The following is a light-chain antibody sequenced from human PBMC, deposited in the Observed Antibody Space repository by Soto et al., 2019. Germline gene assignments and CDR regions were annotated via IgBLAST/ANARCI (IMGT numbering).Light chain of an antibody. J-gene: IGKJ1*01. CDR3: QYRHNWPTWT. V-gene: IGKV3D-20*02. CDR1: QSISSNF. Sequence: EIVLTQSPGTLSLSPGEGATLSCRASQSISSNFLAWYQQKRGQAPRLLIHGASNRATGIPDRFSGSGSGTDFTLTITRLEPEDFAVYYCQYRHNWPTWTFGQGTKVEIK. CDR2: GAS.